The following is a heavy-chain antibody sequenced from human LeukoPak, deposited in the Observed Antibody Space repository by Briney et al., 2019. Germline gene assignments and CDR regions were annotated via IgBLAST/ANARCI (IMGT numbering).Heavy chain of an antibody. CDR2: IYYSGST. V-gene: IGHV4-39*01. J-gene: IGHJ4*02. CDR3: ARNSGSYPYYFDY. D-gene: IGHD1-26*01. Sequence: GSLRLSCAASGFTFSSYAMSWVRQPPGKGLEWIGSIYYSGSTYYNPSLKSRVTISVDTSKNQFSLKLGSVTAADTAVYYCARNSGSYPYYFDYWGQGTLVTVSS. CDR1: GFTFSSYA.